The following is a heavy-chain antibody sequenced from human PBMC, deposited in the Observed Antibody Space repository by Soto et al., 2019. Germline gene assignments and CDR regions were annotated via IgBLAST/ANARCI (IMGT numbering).Heavy chain of an antibody. D-gene: IGHD6-13*01. CDR3: AREESSSWFKSPSYWYFDL. V-gene: IGHV3-33*01. CDR1: GFTFSSYG. CDR2: IWYDGSNK. Sequence: GGSLRLSCAASGFTFSSYGMHWVRQAPGKGLEWVAVIWYDGSNKYYADSVKGRFTISRDNSKNTLYPQMNSLRAEDTAVYYCAREESSSWFKSPSYWYFDLWGRGTLVTVSS. J-gene: IGHJ2*01.